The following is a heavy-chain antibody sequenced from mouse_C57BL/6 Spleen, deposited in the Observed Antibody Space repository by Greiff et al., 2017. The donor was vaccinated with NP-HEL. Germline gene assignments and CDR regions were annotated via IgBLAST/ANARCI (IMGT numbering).Heavy chain of an antibody. Sequence: VQRVESGPGLVQPSQSLSITCTVSGFSLTSYGVHWVRQSPGKGLEWLGVIWSGGSTDYNAAFISRLSLSKDHSKSQVFFKRNSLQADDTAIYYCARGIDGYYEFAYWGQGPLVTVSA. D-gene: IGHD2-3*01. CDR2: IWSGGST. CDR1: GFSLTSYG. V-gene: IGHV2-2*01. CDR3: ARGIDGYYEFAY. J-gene: IGHJ3*01.